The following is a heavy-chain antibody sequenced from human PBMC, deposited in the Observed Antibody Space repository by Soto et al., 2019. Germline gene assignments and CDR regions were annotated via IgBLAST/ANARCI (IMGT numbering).Heavy chain of an antibody. CDR2: INADNGNT. Sequence: QVQLVQSGAEVKKPGASVKVSCKASGYTFTSYGISWVRQAPGHGLEWMGLINADNGNTTYAQKLQGRVTMITDTSTSTAYMELRSLGAYDTPVYYCARVLPPFDPWGQGTLVTVSS. CDR3: ARVLPPFDP. CDR1: GYTFTSYG. J-gene: IGHJ5*02. V-gene: IGHV1-18*01.